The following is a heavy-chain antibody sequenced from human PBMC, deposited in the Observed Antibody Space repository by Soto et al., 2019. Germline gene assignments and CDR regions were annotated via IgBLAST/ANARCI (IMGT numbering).Heavy chain of an antibody. J-gene: IGHJ6*02. D-gene: IGHD3-3*01. V-gene: IGHV1-2*04. CDR2: INPNSGGT. CDR3: ARGELSMIWSGYYTNVGYYYGMDV. CDR1: GYTFTGYY. Sequence: ASVKVSCKASGYTFTGYYMHWVRQAPGQGLEWMGWINPNSGGTNYAQKFQGWVNMTRDTSISTAYMELSRLRSDDTAVYYCARGELSMIWSGYYTNVGYYYGMDVWGQGTTVTVSS.